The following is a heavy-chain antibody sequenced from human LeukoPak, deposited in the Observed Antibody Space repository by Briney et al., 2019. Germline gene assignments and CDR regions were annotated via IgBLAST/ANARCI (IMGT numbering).Heavy chain of an antibody. CDR3: AKEVLWFGEYGMDV. Sequence: GGSLRLSCTASGFTFNTYAMSWVRQAPGKGLEWVSAISGSGGSTYYADSVKGRFTISRDNSKNTLYLQMNSLRAEDTAVYYCAKEVLWFGEYGMDVWGQGTTVTVSS. CDR2: ISGSGGST. D-gene: IGHD3-10*01. CDR1: GFTFNTYA. V-gene: IGHV3-23*01. J-gene: IGHJ6*02.